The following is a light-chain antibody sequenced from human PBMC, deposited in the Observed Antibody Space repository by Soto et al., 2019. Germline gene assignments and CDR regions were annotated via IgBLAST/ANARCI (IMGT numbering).Light chain of an antibody. V-gene: IGKV1-33*01. CDR3: QQYDNLPPLT. J-gene: IGKJ4*01. CDR1: QDISNY. CDR2: DAS. Sequence: DIQMTQSPSSLSASVGDRVTITCQASQDISNYLNWYQQKPGKAPKLLIYDASNLETEVPSRFSGSGSETDFTFTISSLQPEDIATYYCQQYDNLPPLTFGGGTKVEIK.